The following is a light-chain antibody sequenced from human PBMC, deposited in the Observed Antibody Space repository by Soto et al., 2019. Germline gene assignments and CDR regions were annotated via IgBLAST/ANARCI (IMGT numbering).Light chain of an antibody. CDR3: QQYNSSPLT. V-gene: IGKV1-5*03. Sequence: PMTQSPSTLSASVGDRVTIACRASQSISIWLAWYQQKPGKAPKLLIYKASSLQTGVPSRFSGSGSGTECTLTISSLQPDDSATYYCQQYNSSPLTFGGGTKVEIK. J-gene: IGKJ4*01. CDR1: QSISIW. CDR2: KAS.